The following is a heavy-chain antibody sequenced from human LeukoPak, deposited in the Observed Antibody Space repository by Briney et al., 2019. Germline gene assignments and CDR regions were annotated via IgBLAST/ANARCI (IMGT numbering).Heavy chain of an antibody. CDR2: IYYSGST. CDR3: ARDRAVTRDFDY. J-gene: IGHJ4*02. CDR1: GGSISSGDYY. Sequence: SETLSLTCTVSGGSISSGDYYWSWIRQPPGKGLEWIGYIYYSGSTYYNPSLKSRVTISVDTSKNQFSLKRSSVTAADPTVYYCARDRAVTRDFDYWGQGTLVTVSS. D-gene: IGHD4-17*01. V-gene: IGHV4-30-4*01.